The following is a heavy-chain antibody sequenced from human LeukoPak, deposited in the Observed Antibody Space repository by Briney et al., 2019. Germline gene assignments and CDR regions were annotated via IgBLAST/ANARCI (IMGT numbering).Heavy chain of an antibody. CDR3: VRGDNRDY. Sequence: GGSLRLSCAASGFSFSTSTLNWVRQAPGKGLEWISSIGKTSRDMYYADSVRGRFTISRDNAKNSLFLLMNSLRVEDTSVYYCVRGDNRDYWGQGTLVTVSS. CDR2: IGKTSRDM. J-gene: IGHJ4*02. V-gene: IGHV3-21*01. CDR1: GFSFSTST. D-gene: IGHD1-14*01.